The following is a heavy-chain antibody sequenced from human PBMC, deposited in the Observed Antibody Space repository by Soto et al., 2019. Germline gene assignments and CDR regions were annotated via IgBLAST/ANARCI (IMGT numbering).Heavy chain of an antibody. D-gene: IGHD5-18*01. CDR3: ARGGEEQLWLLSDY. V-gene: IGHV3-48*04. Sequence: PGGSLRLSCAASGFTFSRYSMNWVRQAPGKGLEWLSYIDSSSKTIYYADSVKGRFIISRDNAKNSLYLQMNSLRAEDTAVYYCARGGEEQLWLLSDYWGQGTLVTVSS. J-gene: IGHJ4*02. CDR1: GFTFSRYS. CDR2: IDSSSKTI.